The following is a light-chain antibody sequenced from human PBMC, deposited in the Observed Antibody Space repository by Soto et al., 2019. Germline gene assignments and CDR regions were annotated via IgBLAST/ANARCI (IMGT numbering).Light chain of an antibody. CDR3: GTWDSSLSAPV. Sequence: QSALTQPPSVSAAPGQKVTISCSGSSSNIGNNYVSWYQQLPGTAPKLLIYENNKRPSGIPDRFSGSKSGTSATLGITGLQTGDEANYYCGTWDSSLSAPVVGTGTKVTVL. CDR2: ENN. V-gene: IGLV1-51*02. J-gene: IGLJ1*01. CDR1: SSNIGNNY.